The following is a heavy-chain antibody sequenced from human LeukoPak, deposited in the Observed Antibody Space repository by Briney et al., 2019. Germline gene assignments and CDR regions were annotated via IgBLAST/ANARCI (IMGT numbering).Heavy chain of an antibody. CDR2: IYHAGTT. J-gene: IGHJ4*02. D-gene: IGHD2-2*01. CDR3: LRIYCSSTSCHYFDY. Sequence: PSGTLSLTCAVSGASISSSNWWSWARQPPGKGLEWIGEIYHAGTTNYNPSLKRRVTISVDNSRNQFSLKLTSVTAADTAVYFCLRIYCSSTSCHYFDYWGQRTVVTVSS. V-gene: IGHV4-4*02. CDR1: GASISSSNW.